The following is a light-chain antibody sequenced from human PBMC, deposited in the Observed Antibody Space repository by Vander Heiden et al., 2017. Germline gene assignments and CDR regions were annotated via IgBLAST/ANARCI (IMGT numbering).Light chain of an antibody. CDR2: LGS. CDR3: MQARQTPST. CDR1: QSLLHSNGYNY. V-gene: IGKV2-28*01. J-gene: IGKJ5*01. Sequence: DIVMTQSPLSLPVTPGEPASISCRSSQSLLHSNGYNYLDWYLQKPGQSPHLLIYLGSNRASGVPDRFSGSGSGTDFTLKISRVEAEDVGVYYCMQARQTPSTFGRGTRLEIK.